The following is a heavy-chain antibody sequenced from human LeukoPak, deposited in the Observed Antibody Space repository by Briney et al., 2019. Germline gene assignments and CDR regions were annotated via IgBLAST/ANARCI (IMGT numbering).Heavy chain of an antibody. D-gene: IGHD6-25*01. CDR3: ARGAGSNWFAP. CDR2: INVSGGTT. V-gene: IGHV3-23*01. CDR1: GFTFTNYG. Sequence: GGSLRLSCAASGFTFTNYGMSWVREAPGKGLEWVSTINVSGGTTYYADSVKGRFTISRDNSKNTLYLQMNSLRAEDTAVYFCARGAGSNWFAPWGQGTLVTVSS. J-gene: IGHJ5*02.